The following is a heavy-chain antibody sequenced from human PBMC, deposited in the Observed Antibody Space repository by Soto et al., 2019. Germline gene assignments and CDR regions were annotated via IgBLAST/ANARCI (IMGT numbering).Heavy chain of an antibody. CDR1: GFNFGDSY. CDR3: VRGGGGGLFDS. V-gene: IGHV3-11*06. D-gene: IGHD2-15*01. J-gene: IGHJ4*02. CDR2: ISPGSRYP. Sequence: QVQLVESGGGLVPPGGSLRLSCAGSGFNFGDSYMSWIRQAPGKGLEWLSYISPGSRYPAYADSVKGRFTISRDNAKRSLFLQMMSLTAEDTASYYCVRGGGGGLFDSWGQGTMVTVSS.